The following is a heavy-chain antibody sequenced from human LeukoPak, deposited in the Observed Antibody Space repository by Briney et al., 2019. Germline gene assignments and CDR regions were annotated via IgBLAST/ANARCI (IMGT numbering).Heavy chain of an antibody. V-gene: IGHV3-7*01. J-gene: IGHJ4*02. CDR1: GFTHSNYW. CDR3: ARDQTPFV. Sequence: GGSLRLSCAASGFTHSNYWMTWVRQAPGKGLEWVANIKPDGSEKYYVDSVKGRFTISRDNAKNSLYLQMNSLRAEDAAVYYCARDQTPFVWGQGTLVTVSS. CDR2: IKPDGSEK.